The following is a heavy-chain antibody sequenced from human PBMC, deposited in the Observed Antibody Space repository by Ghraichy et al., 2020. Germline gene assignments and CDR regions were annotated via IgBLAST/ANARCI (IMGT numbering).Heavy chain of an antibody. J-gene: IGHJ6*03. CDR2: IDWDDDK. V-gene: IGHV2-70*01. Sequence: SGPTLVKPTQTLTLTCTFSGFSLSTSGMCVSWIRQPPGKALEWLALIDWDDDKYYSTSLKTRLTISKDTSKNQVVLTMTNMDPVDTATYYCTGATTPGYYYYMDVWGKGTTVTVSS. D-gene: IGHD1-26*01. CDR3: TGATTPGYYYYMDV. CDR1: GFSLSTSGMC.